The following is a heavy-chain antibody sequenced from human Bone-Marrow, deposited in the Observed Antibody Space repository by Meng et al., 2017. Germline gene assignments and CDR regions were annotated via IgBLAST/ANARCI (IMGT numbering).Heavy chain of an antibody. CDR1: GGSISGGGYY. Sequence: QVQLPEVGPGLVKLSQTLSLTCTVSGGSISGGGYYWSWIRQHPGKGLEWIGYIYYSGSTYYNPSLKSLVTISVDTSKNQFSLKLSSVTAADTAVYYCARWAHSSRTFDYWGQGTLVTVSS. D-gene: IGHD6-13*01. CDR3: ARWAHSSRTFDY. CDR2: IYYSGST. J-gene: IGHJ4*02. V-gene: IGHV4-31*01.